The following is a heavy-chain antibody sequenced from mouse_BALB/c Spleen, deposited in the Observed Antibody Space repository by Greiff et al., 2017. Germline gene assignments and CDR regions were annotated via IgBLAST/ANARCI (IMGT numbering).Heavy chain of an antibody. J-gene: IGHJ4*01. D-gene: IGHD2-1*01. CDR3: ARWGGNYGDYAMDY. Sequence: QVQLQQSGAELVRPGTSVKVSCKASGYAFTNYLIEWVKQRPGQGLEWIGVINPGSGGTNYNEKFKGKATLTADKSSSTAYMQLSSLTSDDSAVYFCARWGGNYGDYAMDYWGQGTSVTVSS. CDR2: INPGSGGT. V-gene: IGHV1-54*01. CDR1: GYAFTNYL.